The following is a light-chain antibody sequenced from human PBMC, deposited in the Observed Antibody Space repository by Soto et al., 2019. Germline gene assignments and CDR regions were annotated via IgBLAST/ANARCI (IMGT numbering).Light chain of an antibody. CDR1: SSDVGRYNL. J-gene: IGLJ2*01. CDR3: CSYAASGSLL. V-gene: IGLV2-23*02. Sequence: QSALTQPASVAGSPGQSITISCTGTSSDVGRYNLVSWYQQHPGKAPKFMIYEVNKRSSGISFRFSGSKSGNTASLTISGLQAKDEADYYCCSYAASGSLLFGGGTKLTVL. CDR2: EVN.